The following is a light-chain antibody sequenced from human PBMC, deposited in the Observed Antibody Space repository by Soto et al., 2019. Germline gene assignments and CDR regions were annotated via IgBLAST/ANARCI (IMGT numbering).Light chain of an antibody. CDR2: DAS. CDR3: QQRSNWPPIT. CDR1: QSVKTF. J-gene: IGKJ5*01. Sequence: ELVLTPSPATPSFTQGEKATLSCRASQSVKTFLVWYQQRPGQAPRLLIHDASHRAAGIPARFSGSGFGTDVTLTISSLEPEDAAVYYCQQRSNWPPITFGQGTRLEIK. V-gene: IGKV3-11*01.